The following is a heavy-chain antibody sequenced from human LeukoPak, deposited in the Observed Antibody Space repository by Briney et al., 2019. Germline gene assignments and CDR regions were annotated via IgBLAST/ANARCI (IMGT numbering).Heavy chain of an antibody. J-gene: IGHJ3*02. CDR2: IYYSGST. V-gene: IGHV4-59*01. CDR3: ARWLDELDAFDI. Sequence: SETLSLTCTVSGGSISSYYWSWIRQPPGKGLEWIGYIYYSGSTNYNPSLKSRVTISVDTSKNQFSLKLSSVTAADTAVYYCARWLDELDAFDIWGQGTMVTVSS. D-gene: IGHD3/OR15-3a*01. CDR1: GGSISSYY.